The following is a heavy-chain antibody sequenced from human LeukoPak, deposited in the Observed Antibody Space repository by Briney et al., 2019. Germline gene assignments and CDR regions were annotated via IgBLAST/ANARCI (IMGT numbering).Heavy chain of an antibody. D-gene: IGHD3-22*01. V-gene: IGHV4-30-2*01. Sequence: SQTLSLTCAVSGGSISSGGYSWSWIRQLPGKGLEWIGYIYHSGSTYYNPSLKSRVTISVDRSKNQFSLKLSSVTAADTAVYYCASGYYYDSSGYWPRPIDYWGQGTLVTVSS. CDR3: ASGYYYDSSGYWPRPIDY. CDR1: GGSISSGGYS. CDR2: IYHSGST. J-gene: IGHJ4*02.